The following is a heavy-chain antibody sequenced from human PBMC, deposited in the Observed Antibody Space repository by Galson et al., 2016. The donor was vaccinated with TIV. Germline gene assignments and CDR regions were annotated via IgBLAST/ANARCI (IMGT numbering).Heavy chain of an antibody. Sequence: SVKVSCKASGYTFISNNIHWVRQAPGQGLEWMGIINPSGGSTFSPSGGRISYAQRFLGRVTMTWDTSTSTVYMELSSLRSEDTAVYYCARGFDGDPPAFDIWGQGTMVTVSS. D-gene: IGHD2-21*02. CDR2: INPSGGST. J-gene: IGHJ3*02. CDR1: GYTFISNN. CDR3: ARGFDGDPPAFDI. V-gene: IGHV1-46*01.